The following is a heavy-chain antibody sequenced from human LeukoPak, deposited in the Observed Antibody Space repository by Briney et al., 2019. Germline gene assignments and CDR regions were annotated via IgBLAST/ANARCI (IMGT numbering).Heavy chain of an antibody. CDR1: GFTFNTYA. J-gene: IGHJ4*02. CDR2: ISSGGTP. Sequence: GGSLRLSCAASGFTFNTYAMSWVRQAPGKGMEWVSAISSGGTPYYAASVRGRFIISRDTSTNTLYLQVKSLTAEDTAVYYCAKPEVGVASIDCWGQGTLVTVSS. V-gene: IGHV3-23*01. D-gene: IGHD2-2*01. CDR3: AKPEVGVASIDC.